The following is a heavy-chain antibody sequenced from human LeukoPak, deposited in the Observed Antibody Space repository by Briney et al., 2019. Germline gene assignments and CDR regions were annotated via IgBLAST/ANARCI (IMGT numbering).Heavy chain of an antibody. CDR1: GFIFSSYW. CDR2: LNLDGTYK. J-gene: IGHJ4*02. CDR3: AMRGDTWYDC. V-gene: IGHV3-7*05. D-gene: IGHD6-13*01. Sequence: TGGSLRLSCAASGFIFSSYWMSWVRQAPGKGLEWVANLNLDGTYKQSVASVEGRFTISRDNSKNTVDLQMNSLRVEDTAVYYCAMRGDTWYDCWGQGTLVTVSS.